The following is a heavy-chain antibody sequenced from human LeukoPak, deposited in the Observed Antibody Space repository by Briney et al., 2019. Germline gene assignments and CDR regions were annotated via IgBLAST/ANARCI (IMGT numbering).Heavy chain of an antibody. CDR1: GYSISSGFY. V-gene: IGHV4-38-2*01. CDR3: ARRSEYFQD. J-gene: IGHJ1*01. Sequence: ASETLSLTCAVSGYSISSGFYWGWIRQPPGKGLEWIGSIYHSGSTYYNPSLKSRVTISLDTSKNQFSLRLSSVTAAGTAVYYCARRSEYFQDWGQGTLLTVSS. CDR2: IYHSGST.